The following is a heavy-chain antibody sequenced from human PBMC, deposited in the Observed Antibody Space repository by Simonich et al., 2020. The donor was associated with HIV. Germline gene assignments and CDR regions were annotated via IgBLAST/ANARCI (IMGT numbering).Heavy chain of an antibody. D-gene: IGHD3-9*01. CDR2: IWYDRSKQ. J-gene: IGHJ6*03. CDR3: AKDTYYDILTGSYMDV. V-gene: IGHV3-33*06. CDR1: GFTFSSYG. Sequence: QVQLVESGGGVVQPGRSLRLSCAASGFTFSSYGMHWVRQAPGKGLEWVALIWYDRSKQYYADSVKGRFTISRDNSKNTLYLQVNGLRAEDTAVYYCAKDTYYDILTGSYMDVWGKGTTVTVSS.